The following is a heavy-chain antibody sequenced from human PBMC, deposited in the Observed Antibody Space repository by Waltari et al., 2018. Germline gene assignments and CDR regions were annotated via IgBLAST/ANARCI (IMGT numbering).Heavy chain of an antibody. V-gene: IGHV4-39*01. J-gene: IGHJ4*02. CDR2: IYYSGST. D-gene: IGHD3-22*01. CDR3: ASTVYYDSSGWTYYFDY. CDR1: GGSISSSSYY. Sequence: QLQLQESGPGLVTPSETLSLTCTVSGGSISSSSYYWGGIRQPPGKGLEWIGSIYYSGSTYYNPSLKSRVTISVDTSKNQFSLKLSSVTAADTAVYYCASTVYYDSSGWTYYFDYWGQGTLVTVSS.